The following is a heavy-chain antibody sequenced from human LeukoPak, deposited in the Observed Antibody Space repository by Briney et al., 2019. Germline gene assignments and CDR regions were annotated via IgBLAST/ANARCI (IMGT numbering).Heavy chain of an antibody. D-gene: IGHD5-18*01. Sequence: ASVKVSCKASAYTFTNNAISWVRQAPGQGLEWMGWISTYNGNTNSAQKFQGRVTMTTDTSTSTVYMELRSLRSDDTAVYYCARGYSYGYRDYFDYWGQGTLVTVSS. CDR2: ISTYNGNT. CDR3: ARGYSYGYRDYFDY. J-gene: IGHJ4*02. CDR1: AYTFTNNA. V-gene: IGHV1-18*01.